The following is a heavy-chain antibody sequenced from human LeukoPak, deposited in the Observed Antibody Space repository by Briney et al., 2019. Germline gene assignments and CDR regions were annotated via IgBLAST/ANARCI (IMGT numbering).Heavy chain of an antibody. J-gene: IGHJ5*02. D-gene: IGHD2-2*01. Sequence: SVKVSCKASGGTFSSYAISWVRQAPGQGLEWMGGIIPIFGTANYAQKFQGRVTITTDESTSTAYMELSSLRSEDTAVYYCARDQGDTVVVPAAQGWFDPWGQGTLVTVSS. CDR3: ARDQGDTVVVPAAQGWFDP. V-gene: IGHV1-69*05. CDR2: IIPIFGTA. CDR1: GGTFSSYA.